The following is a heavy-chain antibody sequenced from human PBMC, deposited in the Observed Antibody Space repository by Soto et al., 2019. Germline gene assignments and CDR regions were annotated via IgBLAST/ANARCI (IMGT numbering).Heavy chain of an antibody. D-gene: IGHD3-22*01. CDR1: GFTFSGSA. Sequence: PGGSLRLSCAASGFTFSGSAMHWVRQASGKGLEWVGRIRSKANSYATAYAASVKGRFTISRDDSKNTAYLQMNSLKTEDTAVYYCTRRYTYYYDSSGDYWGQGTLVTVSS. J-gene: IGHJ4*02. V-gene: IGHV3-73*01. CDR3: TRRYTYYYDSSGDY. CDR2: IRSKANSYAT.